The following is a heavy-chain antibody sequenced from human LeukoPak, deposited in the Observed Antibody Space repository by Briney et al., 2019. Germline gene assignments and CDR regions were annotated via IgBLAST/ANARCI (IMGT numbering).Heavy chain of an antibody. CDR3: ARDRSSGTTVTTPIDY. D-gene: IGHD4-17*01. J-gene: IGHJ4*02. V-gene: IGHV3-48*04. CDR1: GFTFDDYG. Sequence: GGSLRLSCAASGFTFDDYGMSWVRQAPGKGLEWVSDISSSGSTMYYADSVKGRFTISRDSARNSLFLQMNSLRAEDTAVYYCARDRSSGTTVTTPIDYWGQGTLVTVSS. CDR2: ISSSGSTM.